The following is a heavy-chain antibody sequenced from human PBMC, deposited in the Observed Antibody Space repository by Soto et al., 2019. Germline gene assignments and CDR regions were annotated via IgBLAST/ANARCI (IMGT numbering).Heavy chain of an antibody. CDR3: ARCLECRGYCLDKPTGFAP. J-gene: IGHJ5*02. V-gene: IGHV1-69*06. CDR2: IIPIFGTP. D-gene: IGHD2-15*01. CDR1: GGTFSTYT. Sequence: QVQLVQSGAEVKKPGSSVKVSSKASGGTFSTYTFSWVGQPPGQGLEGVGRIIPIFGTPYYSQKFQGRVTITADKSTSTVYMELSSLRSDDTAVYFCARCLECRGYCLDKPTGFAPWGQGTLGTVAS.